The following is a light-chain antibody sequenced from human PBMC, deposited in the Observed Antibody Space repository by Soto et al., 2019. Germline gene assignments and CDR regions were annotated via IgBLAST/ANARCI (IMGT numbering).Light chain of an antibody. Sequence: QSALTQPASVSGSPGQSITISCTGTSSDVGGYNYVSWYQQHPGKAPKLMIYDVSNRPSGVPNRFSGSKSGNTASLTISGLQAEDEAGYYCSSYTSSTTLVFGGGTKVTVL. CDR2: DVS. CDR3: SSYTSSTTLV. J-gene: IGLJ2*01. CDR1: SSDVGGYNY. V-gene: IGLV2-14*01.